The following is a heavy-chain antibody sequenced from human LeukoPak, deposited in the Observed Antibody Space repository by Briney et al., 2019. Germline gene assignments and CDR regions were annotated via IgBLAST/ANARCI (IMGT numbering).Heavy chain of an antibody. V-gene: IGHV4-34*01. CDR2: INHSGST. J-gene: IGHJ4*02. CDR1: GGSFSGYY. D-gene: IGHD3-9*01. CDR3: ARGLTLRAYGY. Sequence: PSETLSLTCAVYGGSFSGYYWSWIRQPPGKGLEWIGEINHSGSTNYNPSLKSRVTISVDTSKNQFSLKLSSVTAADTAVYYCARGLTLRAYGYWGQGTLVTVSS.